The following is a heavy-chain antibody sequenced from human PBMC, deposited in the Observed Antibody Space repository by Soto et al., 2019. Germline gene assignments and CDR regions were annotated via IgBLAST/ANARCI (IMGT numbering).Heavy chain of an antibody. CDR3: AKDIWNYGSMDV. V-gene: IGHV3-9*01. Sequence: EVQLVESGGGLVQPGRSLRLSCAASGFTFNDYAMHWVRQDPGKGLEWVSGINWNSGNIGYADSIKGRFTISRDNAKNSLYLQMNSLRTEDTALYYCAKDIWNYGSMDVWGNGTTVSVSS. D-gene: IGHD1-7*01. CDR1: GFTFNDYA. J-gene: IGHJ6*03. CDR2: INWNSGNI.